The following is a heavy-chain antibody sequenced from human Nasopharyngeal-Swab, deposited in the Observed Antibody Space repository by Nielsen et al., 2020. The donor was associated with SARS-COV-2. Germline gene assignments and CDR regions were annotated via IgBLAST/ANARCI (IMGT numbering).Heavy chain of an antibody. Sequence: ASVKVSCKASGYTFTGYYMHWVRQAPGQGLEWMRRINPNSGGTNYAQKFQGRVTMTRDTSISTAYMELSRLRSDDTAVYYCARDWEQQHDAFDIWGQGTMVTVSS. CDR1: GYTFTGYY. CDR2: INPNSGGT. J-gene: IGHJ3*02. V-gene: IGHV1-2*06. CDR3: ARDWEQQHDAFDI. D-gene: IGHD6-13*01.